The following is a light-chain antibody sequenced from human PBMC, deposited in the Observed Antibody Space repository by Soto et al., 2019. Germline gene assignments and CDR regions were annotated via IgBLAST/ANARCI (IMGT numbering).Light chain of an antibody. J-gene: IGKJ3*01. V-gene: IGKV3-20*01. CDR3: QQCGGSPLFT. Sequence: IVLTQSPGTLSLSPGERATLSCRASQSVSSSYLAWYQQNPGQPPRLLMYGASSRATGIPDRFSGSGSGTDFTISISRLEPEDFALYYCQQCGGSPLFTVGPGTKVDIK. CDR1: QSVSSSY. CDR2: GAS.